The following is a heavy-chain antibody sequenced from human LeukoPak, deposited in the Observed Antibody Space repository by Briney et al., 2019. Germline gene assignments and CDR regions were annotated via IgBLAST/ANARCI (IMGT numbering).Heavy chain of an antibody. CDR1: GGSISSSSYY. D-gene: IGHD5-18*01. Sequence: PSETLSLTCTVSGGSISSSSYYWGWIRQPPGKGLEWIGSIYYSGSTYYNPSLKSRVTISVDTSKNQFSLKLSSVTAADTAVYYCARRSGYGLDWHFDLWGRGTLVTVSS. CDR2: IYYSGST. J-gene: IGHJ2*01. CDR3: ARRSGYGLDWHFDL. V-gene: IGHV4-39*01.